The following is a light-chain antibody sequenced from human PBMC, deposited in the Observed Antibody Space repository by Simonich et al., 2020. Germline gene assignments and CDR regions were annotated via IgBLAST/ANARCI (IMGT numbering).Light chain of an antibody. J-gene: IGKJ1*01. Sequence: DIQMTQSPSAMSASVGDRVTITCRASQGISNSLAWYQQKPGKAPKLLLYAASRLESGVPSRFSGSGSGTDYTLTISSLQPEDFATYYCQQYYSTPWTFGQGTKVEIK. V-gene: IGKV1-NL1*01. CDR2: AAS. CDR1: QGISNS. CDR3: QQYYSTPWT.